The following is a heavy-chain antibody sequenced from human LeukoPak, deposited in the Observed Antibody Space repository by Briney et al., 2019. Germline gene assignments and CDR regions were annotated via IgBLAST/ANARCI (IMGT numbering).Heavy chain of an antibody. CDR1: GFTFRSYS. J-gene: IGHJ6*03. Sequence: GGSLRLSCAASGFTFRSYSMNWVRQAPGKGLEWVSSISSSTTYIYYADSLKGRFTISRDNAKNSLYLQMNSLRAEDTAVYYCAREAITMSSALYSYMDVWGKGTTVTVSS. CDR3: AREAITMSSALYSYMDV. CDR2: ISSSTTYI. D-gene: IGHD3-22*01. V-gene: IGHV3-21*01.